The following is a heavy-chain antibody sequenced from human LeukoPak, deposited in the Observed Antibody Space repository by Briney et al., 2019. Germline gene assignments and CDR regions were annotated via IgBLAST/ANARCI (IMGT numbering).Heavy chain of an antibody. V-gene: IGHV4-4*02. J-gene: IGHJ4*02. CDR2: IYHSGST. D-gene: IGHD3-9*01. CDR3: ARTYDILTGLTPRYYFDY. Sequence: PSETLSLTCAVSGGSISSSNWWSWVRQPPGKGLEWIGEIYHSGSTNYNPSLKSRVTISVDKSKNQFSLKLSSVTAADTAVYYCARTYDILTGLTPRYYFDYWGQGTLVTVSS. CDR1: GGSISSSNW.